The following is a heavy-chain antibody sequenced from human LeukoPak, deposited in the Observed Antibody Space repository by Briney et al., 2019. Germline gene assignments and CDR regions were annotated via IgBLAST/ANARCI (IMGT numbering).Heavy chain of an antibody. Sequence: GGSLRLSCAASGFTFNTYSMNWVRQAPGKGLEWVSAISGSGGSTYYADSVKGRFTISRDNSKNTLYLQMNSLRAEDTAVYYCAKARLGAWGYYYYGMDVWGQGTTVTVSS. J-gene: IGHJ6*02. CDR1: GFTFNTYS. V-gene: IGHV3-23*01. CDR2: ISGSGGST. CDR3: AKARLGAWGYYYYGMDV. D-gene: IGHD3-16*01.